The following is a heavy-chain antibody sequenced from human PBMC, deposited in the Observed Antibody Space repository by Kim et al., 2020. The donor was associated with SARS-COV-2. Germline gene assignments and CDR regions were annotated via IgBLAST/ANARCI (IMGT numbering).Heavy chain of an antibody. V-gene: IGHV3-30*02. J-gene: IGHJ4*02. CDR3: AKAKRGDSYGAYTEY. D-gene: IGHD5-18*01. Sequence: DTVKGRLNISRDKSKNTLYLQMNSLRAEDTAVYYCAKAKRGDSYGAYTEYWGQGTLVTVSS.